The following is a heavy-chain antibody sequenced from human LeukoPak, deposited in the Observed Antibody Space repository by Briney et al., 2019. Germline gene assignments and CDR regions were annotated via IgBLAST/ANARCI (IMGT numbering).Heavy chain of an antibody. CDR3: ARTYSSSSVDY. D-gene: IGHD6-6*01. J-gene: IGHJ4*02. CDR2: ISYDGSNK. V-gene: IGHV3-30-3*01. CDR1: GFTFSSYA. Sequence: GGSLRLSCAASGFTFSSYAMHWVRQAPGKGLEWVAVISYDGSNKYYADSVKGRFTISRDNSKNTLYLQMNSLRTEDTAVYYCARTYSSSSVDYWGQGTLVTVSS.